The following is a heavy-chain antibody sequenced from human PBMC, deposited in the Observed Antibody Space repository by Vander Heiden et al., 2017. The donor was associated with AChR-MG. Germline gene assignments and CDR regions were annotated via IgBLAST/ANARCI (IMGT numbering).Heavy chain of an antibody. D-gene: IGHD3-22*01. V-gene: IGHV1-69*06. J-gene: IGHJ4*02. CDR3: ARARGWYYYDSSGYYPVDY. CDR1: RGTFSSYA. CDR2: IIPIFGTA. Sequence: QVQLVQSGAEVQKPGSSVKVSCKASRGTFSSYAISRVRQAPGQGLEWMGGIIPIFGTANYAQKFQGRVTITADKSTSTAYMELSSLRSEDTAVYYCARARGWYYYDSSGYYPVDYWGQGTLVTVSS.